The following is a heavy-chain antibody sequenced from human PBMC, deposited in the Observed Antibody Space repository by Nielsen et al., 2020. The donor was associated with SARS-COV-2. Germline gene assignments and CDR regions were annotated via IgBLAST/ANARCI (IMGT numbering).Heavy chain of an antibody. Sequence: GESLKISCKGSGYSFTSYWIGWVRQMPGKGLEWMGRIDPSESYVDYGPSFEGHVTISTDKSISTAYLQWGSLEASDTAMYYCASLNVRTAMVWGQGTMVTVSS. D-gene: IGHD2-8*01. J-gene: IGHJ3*01. CDR2: IDPSESYV. CDR1: GYSFTSYW. V-gene: IGHV5-10-1*01. CDR3: ASLNVRTAMV.